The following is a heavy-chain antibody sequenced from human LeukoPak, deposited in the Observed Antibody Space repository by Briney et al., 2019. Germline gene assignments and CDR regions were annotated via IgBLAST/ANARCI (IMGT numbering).Heavy chain of an antibody. CDR3: ASRFGAADNHNYYYYMDV. Sequence: SETLSLTCTVSGGSISTYYWTWIRQPPRKGLEWIGNIFYRGSTNFNPSLKSRVSMSVDTSKNQISLRLSSVTAADTAVYYCASRFGAADNHNYYYYMDVWGKGTTVTVSS. V-gene: IGHV4-59*08. J-gene: IGHJ6*03. CDR2: IFYRGST. CDR1: GGSISTYY. D-gene: IGHD6-13*01.